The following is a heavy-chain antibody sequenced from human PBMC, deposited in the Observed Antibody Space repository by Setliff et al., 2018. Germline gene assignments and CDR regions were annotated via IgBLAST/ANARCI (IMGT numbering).Heavy chain of an antibody. CDR1: GGTFSTYG. J-gene: IGHJ3*02. V-gene: IGHV1-69*05. CDR2: IMPIFGTI. Sequence: SVKVSCKASGGTFSTYGTTWVRQAPGQGLEWVGGIMPIFGTINYAQKFQGRVTMTRDTSTSTVYMEVSSLRSEDTAVYFCARDRFYNSWSGTSITAPHDAFDIWGQGTTVTVSS. D-gene: IGHD3-3*01. CDR3: ARDRFYNSWSGTSITAPHDAFDI.